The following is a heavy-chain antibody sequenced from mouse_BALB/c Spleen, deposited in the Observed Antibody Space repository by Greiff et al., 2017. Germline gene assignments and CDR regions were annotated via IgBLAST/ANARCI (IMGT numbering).Heavy chain of an antibody. CDR2: ISSGGSYT. CDR3: ARELGRVYAMDY. V-gene: IGHV5-9-4*01. D-gene: IGHD4-1*01. Sequence: EVQGVESGGGLVKPGGSLKLSCAASGFTFSSYAMSWVRQSPEKRLEWVAEISSGGSYTYYPDTVTGRFTISRDNAKNTLYLEMSSLRSEDTAMYYCARELGRVYAMDYWGQGTSVTVSS. CDR1: GFTFSSYA. J-gene: IGHJ4*01.